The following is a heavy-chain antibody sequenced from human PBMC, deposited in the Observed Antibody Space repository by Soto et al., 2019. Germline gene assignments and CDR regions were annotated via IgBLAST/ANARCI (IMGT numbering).Heavy chain of an antibody. CDR3: AREEEQLVGGSWFDP. V-gene: IGHV4-30-2*01. CDR2: IYHSGST. J-gene: IGHJ5*02. D-gene: IGHD6-6*01. CDR1: GGSISSGGYS. Sequence: SETLSLTCAVSGGSISSGGYSWSWIRQPPGKGLEWIGYIYHSGSTYYNPSLKSRVTISVDRSKNQFSLKLSSVTAADTAVYYCAREEEQLVGGSWFDPWGQGTLVTVSS.